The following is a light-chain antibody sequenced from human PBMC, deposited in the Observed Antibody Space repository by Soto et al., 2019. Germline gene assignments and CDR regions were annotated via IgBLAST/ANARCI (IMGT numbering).Light chain of an antibody. CDR2: GVS. J-gene: IGKJ2*01. CDR1: QSVNIN. V-gene: IGKV3-15*01. Sequence: ETVMTQSPATLSASPGERATLSCRASQSVNINLAWYQQKPGQAPRLLIYGVSTRATGIPARFSGSGSGTEFTLTISSLQSEDFAVYFCQQYNNWPGTFGQGTKLEIK. CDR3: QQYNNWPGT.